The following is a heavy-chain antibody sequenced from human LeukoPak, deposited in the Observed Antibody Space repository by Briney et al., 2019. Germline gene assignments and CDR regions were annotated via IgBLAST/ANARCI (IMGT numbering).Heavy chain of an antibody. CDR2: ISASDGSDK. CDR3: ARDPYSSSGDFDY. CDR1: GFTFSNYA. J-gene: IGHJ4*02. D-gene: IGHD6-6*01. Sequence: QPGGSLRLSCAGSGFTFSNYAMSWVRQAPGKGLEWVSVISASDGSDKYYADSVKGRFTISRDNSKNTLYLQMNSLRAEDTAVYYCARDPYSSSGDFDYWGQGTLVTVSS. V-gene: IGHV3-23*01.